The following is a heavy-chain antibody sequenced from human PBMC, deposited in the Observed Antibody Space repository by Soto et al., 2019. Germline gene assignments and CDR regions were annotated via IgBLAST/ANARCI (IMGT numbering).Heavy chain of an antibody. V-gene: IGHV3-30-3*01. D-gene: IGHD3-3*01. Sequence: QVQLVESGGGVVQPGRSLRLSCAASGFTFSSYAMHWVRQAPGKGLEWVAVISYDGSNKYYADSVKGRFTISRDNSNNTLYLQMNSLRAEDTAVYYCARENTIFGVVVDYYGMDVWGQGTTVTVSS. CDR1: GFTFSSYA. CDR3: ARENTIFGVVVDYYGMDV. J-gene: IGHJ6*02. CDR2: ISYDGSNK.